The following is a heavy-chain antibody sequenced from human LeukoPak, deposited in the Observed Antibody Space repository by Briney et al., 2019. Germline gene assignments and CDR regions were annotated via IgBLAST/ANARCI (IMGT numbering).Heavy chain of an antibody. CDR1: GGTFSSYA. CDR3: ASRDYYDSSGYYSLGY. CDR2: IIPIFGTA. V-gene: IGHV1-69*05. D-gene: IGHD3-22*01. Sequence: GASVKVSCKASGGTFSSYAISWVRQAPGQGLEWMGGIIPIFGTANYAQKFQGRDTITTDESTSTAYMELSSLRSEDTAVYYCASRDYYDSSGYYSLGYWGQGTLVTVSS. J-gene: IGHJ4*02.